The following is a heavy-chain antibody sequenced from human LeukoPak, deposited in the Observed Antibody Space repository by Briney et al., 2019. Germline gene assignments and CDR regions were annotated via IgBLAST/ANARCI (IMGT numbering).Heavy chain of an antibody. Sequence: ASVKVSCKASGGTFSSYAISWVRQAPGQGLEWMGGIIPIFGTANYAQKFQGRVTITTDESTSTAYMELSSLRSEDTAVYYCARDSGYCSSTSCYRGAGRDYWGQGTLVTVSS. CDR1: GGTFSSYA. J-gene: IGHJ4*02. CDR3: ARDSGYCSSTSCYRGAGRDY. CDR2: IIPIFGTA. V-gene: IGHV1-69*05. D-gene: IGHD2-2*01.